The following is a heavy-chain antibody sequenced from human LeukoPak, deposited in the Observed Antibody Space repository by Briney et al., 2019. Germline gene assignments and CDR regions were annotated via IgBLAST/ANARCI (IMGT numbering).Heavy chain of an antibody. J-gene: IGHJ4*02. CDR3: CRIAAAGFDY. Sequence: PGGSLRLSCAASGFSFNTYWMSWVRLAPGTGLEWVANIKQDGSEKHYVDSVKGRFTISRDNAKNSLFLQMNSLRAEDTAVYYCCRIAAAGFDYWGQGTLVTVSS. D-gene: IGHD6-13*01. CDR1: GFSFNTYW. CDR2: IKQDGSEK. V-gene: IGHV3-7*01.